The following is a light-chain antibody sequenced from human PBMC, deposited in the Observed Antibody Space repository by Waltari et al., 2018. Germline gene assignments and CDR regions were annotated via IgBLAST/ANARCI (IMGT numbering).Light chain of an antibody. CDR2: DAS. V-gene: IGKV1-33*01. CDR1: QDISNY. J-gene: IGKJ4*01. Sequence: DIQMTQSQSSLSASVGDRVTITCQASQDISNYLNWYQQKPGKAPKLLIYDASNLETGVPSRFSGSGSGTYFTFTISSLQPEDIATYYCQQYDNLPPFFGGGTKVEIK. CDR3: QQYDNLPPF.